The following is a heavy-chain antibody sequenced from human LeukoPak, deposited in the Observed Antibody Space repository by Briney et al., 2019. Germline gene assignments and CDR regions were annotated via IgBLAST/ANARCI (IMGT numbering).Heavy chain of an antibody. CDR3: ARDVPDNVVVVAAMVDYYGIDV. V-gene: IGHV3-21*01. Sequence: GGSLRLSCAASGFTFSSYSMNWVRQAPGKGLEWVSSISSSSYIYYADSVKGRFTISRDNAKNPMYLQMNSLKAEDTAVYYCARDVPDNVVVVAAMVDYYGIDVWGQGTTVTVSS. CDR2: ISSSSYI. D-gene: IGHD2-15*01. CDR1: GFTFSSYS. J-gene: IGHJ6*02.